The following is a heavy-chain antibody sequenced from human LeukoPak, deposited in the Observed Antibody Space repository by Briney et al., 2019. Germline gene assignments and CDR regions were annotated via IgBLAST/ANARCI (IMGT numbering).Heavy chain of an antibody. CDR3: ARDPDYGDNAVDY. CDR1: GFTFSSYG. CDR2: IWYDGSNK. Sequence: GGSLRLSCAASGFTFSSYGMHWVRQAPGKGLEWVAVIWYDGSNKYYADSVKGRFTISRDKSKNTLYLQMNSLRAEDTAVYYCARDPDYGDNAVDYWGQGTLVTVSS. J-gene: IGHJ4*02. V-gene: IGHV3-33*01. D-gene: IGHD4-17*01.